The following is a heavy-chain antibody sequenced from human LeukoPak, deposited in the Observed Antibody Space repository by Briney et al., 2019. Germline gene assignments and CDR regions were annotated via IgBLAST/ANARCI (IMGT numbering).Heavy chain of an antibody. V-gene: IGHV4-34*01. J-gene: IGHJ6*03. CDR3: AREGPTADSGSYFLFYYYYYMDV. CDR1: GGSFSDYY. Sequence: SETLSLTCAVYGGSFSDYYWGWIRQPPGKGLEWIGEINPSGSTNYSPSLKSRVTISVDTSKNQFSLKLSSVAAADTAVYYCAREGPTADSGSYFLFYYYYYMDVWGKGTTVTVSS. D-gene: IGHD1-26*01. CDR2: INPSGST.